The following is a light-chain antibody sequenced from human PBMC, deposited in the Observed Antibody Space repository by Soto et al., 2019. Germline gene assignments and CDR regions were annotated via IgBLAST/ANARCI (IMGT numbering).Light chain of an antibody. CDR3: SSYTRSSTYV. CDR2: DVS. CDR1: RSDVGGYNY. Sequence: QSALTQPASVSGSPGQSITISCTGTRSDVGGYNYVSWYQQHPGKAPKLMIYDVSNRPSGVSNRFSGSKSGNTASLTISGLQAEDGADYYCSSYTRSSTYVFGTGTKLTLL. J-gene: IGLJ1*01. V-gene: IGLV2-14*03.